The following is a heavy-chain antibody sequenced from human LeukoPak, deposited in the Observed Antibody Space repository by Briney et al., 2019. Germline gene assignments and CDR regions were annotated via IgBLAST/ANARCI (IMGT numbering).Heavy chain of an antibody. CDR1: GGSFSGYY. CDR3: AERTAARWFDP. V-gene: IGHV4-34*01. CDR2: INHSGSS. D-gene: IGHD6-6*01. J-gene: IGHJ5*02. Sequence: SETLSLTCAVYGGSFSGYYWSWIRQPPGKGLEWIGEINHSGSSDYSPSLKSRVTISVDTSKKQFSLMLSSVTAADTAVYYCAERTAARWFDPWGQGTLVTVSS.